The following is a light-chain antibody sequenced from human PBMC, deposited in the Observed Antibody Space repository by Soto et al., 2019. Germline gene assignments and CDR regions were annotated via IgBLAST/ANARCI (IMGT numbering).Light chain of an antibody. J-gene: IGLJ1*01. CDR3: SSYTSSNTLGV. CDR2: EVS. Sequence: QSALTQPASMSGSPGQSITISCTGTSSDVGGYNFVSWYQQHPGKAPKLMISEVSNRPSGVSNRFSGSKSGNTASLTISGLQAEDEADYYCSSYTSSNTLGVFGTGTKLTVL. CDR1: SSDVGGYNF. V-gene: IGLV2-14*01.